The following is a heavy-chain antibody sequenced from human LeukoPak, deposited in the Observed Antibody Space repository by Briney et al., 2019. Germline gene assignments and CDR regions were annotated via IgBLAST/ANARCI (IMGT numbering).Heavy chain of an antibody. D-gene: IGHD5-24*01. Sequence: SETLSLTCAVYGGSFSGYYWSWIRQPPGKGLEWIGYIYYSGSTNYNPSLKSRVTISVDTSKNQFSLKLSSVTAADTAVYYCASWAVEMRRGWFDPWGQGTLVTVSS. CDR2: IYYSGST. J-gene: IGHJ5*02. CDR1: GGSFSGYY. V-gene: IGHV4-59*01. CDR3: ASWAVEMRRGWFDP.